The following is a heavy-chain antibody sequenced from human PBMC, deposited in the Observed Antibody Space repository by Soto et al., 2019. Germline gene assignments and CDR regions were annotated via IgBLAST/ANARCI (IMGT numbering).Heavy chain of an antibody. Sequence: QVQLVESGGGVVQPGRSLRLSCAASGFTFSSYAMHWVRQAPGKGLEWVAVISYDGSNKYYADSVKGRFTISRDNSKNTLYLQMNSLRAEDTAVYYCARDPGSHSSWCNYYYYWGQGTLVTVSS. V-gene: IGHV3-30-3*01. CDR2: ISYDGSNK. CDR3: ARDPGSHSSWCNYYYY. D-gene: IGHD6-13*01. CDR1: GFTFSSYA. J-gene: IGHJ4*02.